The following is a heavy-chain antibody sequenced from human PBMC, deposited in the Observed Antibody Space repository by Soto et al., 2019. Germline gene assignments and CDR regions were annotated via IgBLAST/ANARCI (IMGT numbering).Heavy chain of an antibody. D-gene: IGHD3-22*01. CDR3: ARSSGYYYLEY. CDR2: INAGNGNT. CDR1: GYTFTNYA. J-gene: IGHJ4*02. V-gene: IGHV1-3*01. Sequence: QVQLVQSGAEVKKPGASVKVSCKASGYTFTNYAMHWVRQAPGQRLEWMGWINAGNGNTKYSQQFQGRVTIIRDTSASTAYMELSSLRSEDTAVYYCARSSGYYYLEYWGQGTLVTVSS.